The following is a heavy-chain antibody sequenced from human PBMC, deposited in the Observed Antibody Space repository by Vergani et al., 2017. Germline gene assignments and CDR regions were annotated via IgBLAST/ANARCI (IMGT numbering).Heavy chain of an antibody. CDR3: ARVGYSGDEEGNWFDP. Sequence: QLQLQESGPGLVKPSETLSLTCTVSGGSISSSSYYWGWIRQPPGKGLAWIGSIYYSGSTYYNPSLKSRGTISVDRSKNQFSLKLSSVTAADTAVYYCARVGYSGDEEGNWFDPWGQGTLVTVSS. CDR1: GGSISSSSYY. V-gene: IGHV4-39*07. J-gene: IGHJ5*02. CDR2: IYYSGST. D-gene: IGHD5-12*01.